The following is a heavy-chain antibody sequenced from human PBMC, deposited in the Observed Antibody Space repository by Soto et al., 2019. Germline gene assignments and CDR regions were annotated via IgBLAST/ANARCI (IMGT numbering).Heavy chain of an antibody. V-gene: IGHV4-59*08. CDR3: AGRRVSRETFDY. D-gene: IGHD2-8*01. Sequence: SQTLSLTCTVSGGSLTSYYWSWIRQPPGKGLEWIGFVYYTGIARYNPSLKSRVTISVDTPKNQFSLKLPSVTAADRAVYYCAGRRVSRETFDYLGRGTLVSGSS. CDR1: GGSLTSYY. CDR2: VYYTGIA. J-gene: IGHJ4*02.